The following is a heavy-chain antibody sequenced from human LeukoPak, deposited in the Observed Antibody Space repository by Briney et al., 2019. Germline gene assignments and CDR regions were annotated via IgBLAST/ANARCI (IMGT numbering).Heavy chain of an antibody. CDR2: IYTSGST. D-gene: IGHD3-22*01. Sequence: SETLSLTCTVSGGSISSYYWSWIRQPAGKGLKWIGRIYTSGSTNYNPSLKSRVTISVDKSKNQFSLKLSSVTAADTAVYYCARGPGAHYYDSSGYFNFDYWGQGTLVTVSS. CDR3: ARGPGAHYYDSSGYFNFDY. CDR1: GGSISSYY. J-gene: IGHJ4*02. V-gene: IGHV4-4*07.